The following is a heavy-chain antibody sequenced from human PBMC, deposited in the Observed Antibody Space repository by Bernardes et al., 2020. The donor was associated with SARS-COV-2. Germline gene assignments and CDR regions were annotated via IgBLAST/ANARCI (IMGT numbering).Heavy chain of an antibody. D-gene: IGHD3-22*01. CDR2: NILRLGLA. Sequence: SVKVSCKASGGTFTDYTISWVRQAPGQGPEWMGRNILRLGLANYAQKFQGRVTITADTSTSTAYMELSSLRSEDTAVYYCATNPSLYDSRAYYSHFGDWGQGTLVTVSS. CDR1: GGTFTDYT. J-gene: IGHJ4*02. CDR3: ATNPSLYDSRAYYSHFGD. V-gene: IGHV1-69*02.